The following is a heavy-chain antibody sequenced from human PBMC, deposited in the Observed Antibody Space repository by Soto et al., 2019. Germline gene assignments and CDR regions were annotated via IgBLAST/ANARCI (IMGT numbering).Heavy chain of an antibody. CDR2: ISVYSGNT. J-gene: IGHJ4*02. CDR3: ARDGFDY. CDR1: GYSFSTYG. V-gene: IGHV1-18*01. Sequence: QVHFVQSGGEVKKSGASVKVSCTASGYSFSTYGITWVRQAPGQGLEWMGWISVYSGNTVYAQKFEPRLTLTTDTSSSTAYMELRSLRSDDTAVYYCARDGFDYWGQGTLVTVSS.